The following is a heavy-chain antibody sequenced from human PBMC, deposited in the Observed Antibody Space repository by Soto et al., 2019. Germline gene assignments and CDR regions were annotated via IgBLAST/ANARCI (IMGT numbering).Heavy chain of an antibody. Sequence: AVKVSCKASGYTFTRYAINWVRQATGQGLEWMGWMNPNSGNTGYAQKFQGRVTMTRNTSISTAYMELSSLRSEDTAVYYCAREHYDFWRGYYTRHWFDPWG. CDR1: GYTFTRYA. D-gene: IGHD3-3*01. J-gene: IGHJ5*02. V-gene: IGHV1-8*01. CDR3: AREHYDFWRGYYTRHWFDP. CDR2: MNPNSGNT.